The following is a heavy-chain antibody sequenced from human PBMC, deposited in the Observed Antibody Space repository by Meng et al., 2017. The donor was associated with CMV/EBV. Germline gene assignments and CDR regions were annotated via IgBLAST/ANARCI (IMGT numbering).Heavy chain of an antibody. V-gene: IGHV6-1*01. D-gene: IGHD3-3*01. CDR1: GGSVSSNSAA. CDR2: TYYRSKWYN. J-gene: IGHJ6*02. CDR3: ARGPRSPTIFGVVIRNYYYGMDV. Sequence: LRLSCAISGGSVSSNSAAWNWIRQSPSSGLEWLGRTYYRSKWYNDYAVSVKSRITINPDTSKNQFSLQLNSVTPEDTAVYYCARGPRSPTIFGVVIRNYYYGMDVWGQGTTVTVSS.